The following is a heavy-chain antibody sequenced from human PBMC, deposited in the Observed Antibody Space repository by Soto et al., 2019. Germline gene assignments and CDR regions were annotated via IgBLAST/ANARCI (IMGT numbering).Heavy chain of an antibody. CDR3: ARDMYSSSSLNWFDP. V-gene: IGHV4-59*01. CDR1: GGSISSYY. CDR2: IYYRGST. D-gene: IGHD6-13*01. J-gene: IGHJ5*02. Sequence: SETLSLTCTVSGGSISSYYWSWIRQPPGKGLEWIGYIYYRGSTNYNPSLKSRVTISVDTSKNQFSLKLSSVTAADTAVYYCARDMYSSSSLNWFDPWGQGTLVTVSS.